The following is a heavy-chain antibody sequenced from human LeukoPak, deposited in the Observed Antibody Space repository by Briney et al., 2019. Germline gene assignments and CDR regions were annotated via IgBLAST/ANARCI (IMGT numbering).Heavy chain of an antibody. CDR1: GFTFVNAS. Sequence: PGGSLRLSCLRSGFTFVNASMSWVRQAPGKGLEWVGLMKNKPEGGTTFYAAPVRGRFKITRDESKKTLYLKMNSLKTEDTAVYYCAKDERNWNYNLASQTYDWGQGTLVTVSS. V-gene: IGHV3-15*01. J-gene: IGHJ4*02. CDR2: MKNKPEGGTT. D-gene: IGHD1-7*01. CDR3: AKDERNWNYNLASQTYD.